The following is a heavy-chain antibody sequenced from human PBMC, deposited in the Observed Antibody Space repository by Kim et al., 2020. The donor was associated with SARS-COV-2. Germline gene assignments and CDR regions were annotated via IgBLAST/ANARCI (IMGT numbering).Heavy chain of an antibody. J-gene: IGHJ3*02. CDR1: GYTFTSYY. CDR2: INPSGGST. Sequence: ASVKVSCKASGYTFTSYYMHWVRQAPGQGLEWMGIINPSGGSTSYAQKFQGRVTMTRDTSTSTVYMELSSLRSADTAVYYCAREQRSSGGPQLEHRTNSGIIAFDIWGQGTMVTVSS. D-gene: IGHD1-1*01. V-gene: IGHV1-46*01. CDR3: AREQRSSGGPQLEHRTNSGIIAFDI.